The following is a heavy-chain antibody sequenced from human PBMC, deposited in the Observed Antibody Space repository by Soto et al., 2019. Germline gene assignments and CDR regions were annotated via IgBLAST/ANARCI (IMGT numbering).Heavy chain of an antibody. J-gene: IGHJ4*02. CDR3: AKATRLPDTGPD. Sequence: EVQLVESGGGLVQPGRSLRLSCAASGFTFDDYALHWVRQVPGKGLEWVSGISWNSVAIHYADSVKGRFTISRDNAKNSLYLKMNNLRGEDRALYYCAKATRLPDTGPDWGQGTLVTVSS. D-gene: IGHD2-8*02. V-gene: IGHV3-9*01. CDR1: GFTFDDYA. CDR2: ISWNSVAI.